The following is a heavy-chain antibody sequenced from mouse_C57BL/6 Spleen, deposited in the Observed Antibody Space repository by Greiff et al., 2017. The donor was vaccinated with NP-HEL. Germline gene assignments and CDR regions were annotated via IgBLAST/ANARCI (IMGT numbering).Heavy chain of an antibody. CDR3: TRGQYDYDWYFDV. CDR2: IDPETGGT. J-gene: IGHJ1*03. V-gene: IGHV1-15*01. CDR1: GYTFTDYE. Sequence: QVQLQQSGAELVRPGASVTLSCKASGYTFTDYEMHWVKQTPVHGLEWIGAIDPETGGTAYNQKFKGKAILTADKSSSTAYMELRSLTSEDSAVYYCTRGQYDYDWYFDVWGTWTTVTVSS. D-gene: IGHD2-4*01.